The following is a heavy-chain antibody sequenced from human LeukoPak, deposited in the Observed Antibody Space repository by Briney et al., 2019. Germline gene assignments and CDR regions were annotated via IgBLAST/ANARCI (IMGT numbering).Heavy chain of an antibody. CDR1: GFTFRNYA. V-gene: IGHV3-23*01. CDR2: ISGSGYST. D-gene: IGHD2-2*03. Sequence: GGSLRLSCAASGFTFRNYAMYWVRQAPGKGLEWVSGISGSGYSTYYAASVKGRFTISRDNAKNSLYLQMNSLRAEDTAVYYCARGGYCSGTTCYSLNAFDIWGQGTMVTVSS. J-gene: IGHJ3*02. CDR3: ARGGYCSGTTCYSLNAFDI.